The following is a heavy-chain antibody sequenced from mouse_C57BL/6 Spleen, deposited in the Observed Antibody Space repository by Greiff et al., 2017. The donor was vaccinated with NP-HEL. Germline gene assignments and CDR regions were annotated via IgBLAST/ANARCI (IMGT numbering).Heavy chain of an antibody. D-gene: IGHD2-5*01. Sequence: QVQLQQSGAELVKPGASVKLSCKASGYTFTSYWMQWVKQRPGQGLEWIGEIDPSDSYTNYNQKFKGKATLTVDTSSSTAYMQLSSLTSEDSAVYYCARDRYSNWGDYWGQGTSVTVSS. CDR2: IDPSDSYT. CDR1: GYTFTSYW. CDR3: ARDRYSNWGDY. J-gene: IGHJ4*01. V-gene: IGHV1-50*01.